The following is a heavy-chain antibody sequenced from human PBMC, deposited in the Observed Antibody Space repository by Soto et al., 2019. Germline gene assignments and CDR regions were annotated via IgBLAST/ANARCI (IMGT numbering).Heavy chain of an antibody. CDR3: AQDLVVVVGAPMDV. J-gene: IGHJ6*02. Sequence: EVQLLESGGGLVQPGGSLRLSCAASGFTFSSYAMSWVRQAPGKGLEWVSAISGSGGSTYYADSVKGRFTISRDNSKNTLYLQMNSLRVEDTAVYYCAQDLVVVVGAPMDVWGQGTTVTVSS. V-gene: IGHV3-23*01. CDR2: ISGSGGST. D-gene: IGHD2-15*01. CDR1: GFTFSSYA.